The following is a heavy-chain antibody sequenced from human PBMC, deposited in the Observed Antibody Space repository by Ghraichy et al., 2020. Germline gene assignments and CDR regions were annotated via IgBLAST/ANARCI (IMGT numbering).Heavy chain of an antibody. J-gene: IGHJ5*02. CDR1: DNTFSNSY. D-gene: IGHD3-16*01. V-gene: IGHV1-46*01. CDR2: INPFSDDA. CDR3: ARQKAISLYNWFET. Sequence: ASVKVSCKSSDNTFSNSYVHWVRQAPGQGLEWMGIINPFSDDATYAGRFRGRVTMTTDTSTGAVYLELSRLGSDDTAVYFCARQKAISLYNWFETWGRGTLVTVSS.